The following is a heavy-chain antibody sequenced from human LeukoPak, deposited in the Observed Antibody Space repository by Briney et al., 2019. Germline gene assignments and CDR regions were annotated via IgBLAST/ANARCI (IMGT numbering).Heavy chain of an antibody. Sequence: SETLSLTCAVYGGSFSGYYWSWIRQPPGKGLEWIGEINHSGSTNYNPSLKSRVTISVDTSKNQFSLKLSSVTAADTAVCYCARWEDYFQHWGQGTLVTVSS. CDR1: GGSFSGYY. D-gene: IGHD1-26*01. CDR3: ARWEDYFQH. J-gene: IGHJ1*01. CDR2: INHSGST. V-gene: IGHV4-34*01.